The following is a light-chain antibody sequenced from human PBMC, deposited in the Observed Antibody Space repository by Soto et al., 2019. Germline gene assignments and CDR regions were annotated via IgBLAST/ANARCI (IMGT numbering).Light chain of an antibody. J-gene: IGLJ2*01. CDR1: SSDVGDYKY. V-gene: IGLV2-11*01. CDR3: CSFAGTFTPHVV. Sequence: QSALTQPRSVSGSPGQSVTISCTGISSDVGDYKYVSWYQQHPGRAPKFMIYDVNNRPSGVPDRFSGSRSGNTASLTISGLQAEDEADYYCCSFAGTFTPHVVFGGGTQLTVL. CDR2: DVN.